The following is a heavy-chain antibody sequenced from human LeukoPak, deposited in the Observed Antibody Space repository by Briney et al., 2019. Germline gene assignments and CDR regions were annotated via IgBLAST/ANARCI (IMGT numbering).Heavy chain of an antibody. J-gene: IGHJ6*02. CDR1: GGSVSGYY. CDR2: VYYSGST. Sequence: SETLSLTCVVSGGSVSGYYCGWIRQPPGRGLEWIGYVYYSGSTNYNPSFKSRITISVDTSRNQFSLQLSSVTAADTAVYYCARDWHYGSGSSVMDVWGQGTTVTVSS. V-gene: IGHV4-59*02. CDR3: ARDWHYGSGSSVMDV. D-gene: IGHD3-10*01.